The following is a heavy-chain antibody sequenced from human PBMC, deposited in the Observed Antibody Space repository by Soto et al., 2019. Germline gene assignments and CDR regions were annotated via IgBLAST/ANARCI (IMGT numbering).Heavy chain of an antibody. D-gene: IGHD2-21*02. CDR3: ARASPVICGGDPCYRLDSSFDS. CDR1: GATFSTTG. CDR2: IIPLFGTP. Sequence: QVQLVQSGAEVRKPGSSLRVSCKSSGATFSTTGISWVRQAPGQGLEWMGGIIPLFGTPKYARKFQGRVSITADESTNTVYMELNSLRPDVADVYYCARASPVICGGDPCYRLDSSFDSWGQGSLVIVSS. V-gene: IGHV1-69*01. J-gene: IGHJ5*01.